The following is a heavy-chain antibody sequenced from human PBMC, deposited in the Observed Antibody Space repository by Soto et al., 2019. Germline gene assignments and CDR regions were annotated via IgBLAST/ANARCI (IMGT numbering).Heavy chain of an antibody. V-gene: IGHV4-31*03. CDR2: IHYSGST. CDR3: ARDSRGYYFDS. D-gene: IGHD3-10*01. Sequence: SETLSLTCTVSGASISTDGHYWSWIRQHPGKDLEWIGYIHYSGSTYYNPSLKSRVVISVDTSQSQYFLSLYSVTAADTALYYCARDSRGYYFDSWGQGALVTVSS. J-gene: IGHJ4*02. CDR1: GASISTDGHY.